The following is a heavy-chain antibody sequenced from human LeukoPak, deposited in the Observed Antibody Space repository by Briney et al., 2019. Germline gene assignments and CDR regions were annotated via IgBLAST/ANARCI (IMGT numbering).Heavy chain of an antibody. J-gene: IGHJ4*02. CDR3: ATDEAGAVAGHFDY. D-gene: IGHD6-19*01. Sequence: ASVKVSCKVSGYTLTELSMHWVRQAPGKGLEWMGGFDPEDGETIYAQKFQGRVTVTEDTSTDTAYRELSSLRSEDTAVYYCATDEAGAVAGHFDYWGQGTLVTVSS. V-gene: IGHV1-24*01. CDR2: FDPEDGET. CDR1: GYTLTELS.